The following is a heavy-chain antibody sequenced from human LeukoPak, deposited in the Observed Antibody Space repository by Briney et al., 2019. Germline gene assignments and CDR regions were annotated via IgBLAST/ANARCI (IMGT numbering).Heavy chain of an antibody. V-gene: IGHV7-4-1*02. J-gene: IGHJ4*02. CDR1: GYTFTSYA. CDR3: ARVLCSGGSCYWGYFDY. Sequence: ASVKVSCKASGYTFTSYAMNWVRQAPGQGLEWMGWINTNTGNPTYAQGFTGRFVFSLDTSVSTAYLQISSLKAEDTAVYYCARVLCSGGSCYWGYFDYWGQGTLVTVSS. CDR2: INTNTGNP. D-gene: IGHD2-15*01.